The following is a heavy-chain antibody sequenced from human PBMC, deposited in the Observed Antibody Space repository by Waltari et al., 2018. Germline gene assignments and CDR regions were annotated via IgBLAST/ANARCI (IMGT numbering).Heavy chain of an antibody. CDR3: AREIRYYYGSGSYPYYYYGMDV. V-gene: IGHV1-69*12. J-gene: IGHJ6*02. D-gene: IGHD3-10*01. Sequence: QVQLVQSGAEVKKPGSSVKVSCKASGGTFSSYAISWVRQAPGQGLEWMGGIIPIFGTANYAQKFQGRVTITADESTSTAYMELSSLRSEDTAVYYCAREIRYYYGSGSYPYYYYGMDVWGQGTTVTASS. CDR2: IIPIFGTA. CDR1: GGTFSSYA.